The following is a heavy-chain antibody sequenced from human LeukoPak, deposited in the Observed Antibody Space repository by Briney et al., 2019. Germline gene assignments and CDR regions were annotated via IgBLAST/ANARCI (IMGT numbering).Heavy chain of an antibody. CDR3: VKDDGWYS. Sequence: GGALRLSCAASGFTFSSYAMSWVRQAPEKGLEWVSGISLNSVKTGYADSVKGRFIISRDNAKNSLYLQMNSLRTEDTALYYCVKDDGWYSWGQGTMVTVSS. V-gene: IGHV3-9*01. D-gene: IGHD2-15*01. CDR1: GFTFSSYA. CDR2: ISLNSVKT. J-gene: IGHJ3*01.